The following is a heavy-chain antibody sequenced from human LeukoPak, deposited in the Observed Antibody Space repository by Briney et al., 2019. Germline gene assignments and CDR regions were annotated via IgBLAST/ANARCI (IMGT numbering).Heavy chain of an antibody. D-gene: IGHD3-22*01. CDR1: GGYINSHY. V-gene: IGHV4-59*11. CDR3: ARVDLGGSGYFFDL. Sequence: SETLSLTCTVSGGYINSHYWGWVRQPPGKVLEYIGYISYTGSAIYSPSLESRVTISIDTSKKQFSLNLRSVNTADTAVYYCARVDLGGSGYFFDLWGQGALVTVSS. J-gene: IGHJ4*02. CDR2: ISYTGSA.